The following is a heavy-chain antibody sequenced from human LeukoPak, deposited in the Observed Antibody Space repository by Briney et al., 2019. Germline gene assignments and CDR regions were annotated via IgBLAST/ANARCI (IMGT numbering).Heavy chain of an antibody. CDR1: GFTFSTYW. Sequence: GGSLRLSCAASGFTFSTYWMHWVRQVPGKGLVWVSRINSDGSRTTYADSVKGRFTISRDNAKNTLYLRMNNLRAEDTAVYYCARLKSAWWSFDYWGQGTLVTVSS. V-gene: IGHV3-74*01. D-gene: IGHD2-8*02. CDR3: ARLKSAWWSFDY. J-gene: IGHJ4*02. CDR2: INSDGSRT.